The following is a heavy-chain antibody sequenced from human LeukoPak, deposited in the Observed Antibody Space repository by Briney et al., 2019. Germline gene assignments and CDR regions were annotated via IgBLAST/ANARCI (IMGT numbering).Heavy chain of an antibody. V-gene: IGHV4-59*01. CDR1: GDSINNYY. CDR3: ARERDNSVIDGFDI. D-gene: IGHD3-22*01. Sequence: PSETLSLTCTVSGDSINNYYWSWIRQPPGKGLEWIGFIYYSGTTNYNPSLKSRVTISVDTSKNQYSLKLSSVTAADTAVYYCARERDNSVIDGFDIWGQGTMVTVSS. J-gene: IGHJ3*02. CDR2: IYYSGTT.